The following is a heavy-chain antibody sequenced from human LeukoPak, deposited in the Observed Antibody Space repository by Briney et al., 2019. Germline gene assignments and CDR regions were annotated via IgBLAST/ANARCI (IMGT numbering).Heavy chain of an antibody. V-gene: IGHV3-23*01. J-gene: IGHJ3*02. CDR2: ISGSGGST. CDR1: GFTFSSYA. CDR3: ARELISSSWYRDAFDI. Sequence: GGSLRLSCAASGFTFSSYAMSWVRQAPGKGLEWVSAISGSGGSTYYADSVKGRFTISRDNSKNTLYLQMNSLRAEDTAVYYCARELISSSWYRDAFDIWGQGTMVTVSS. D-gene: IGHD6-13*01.